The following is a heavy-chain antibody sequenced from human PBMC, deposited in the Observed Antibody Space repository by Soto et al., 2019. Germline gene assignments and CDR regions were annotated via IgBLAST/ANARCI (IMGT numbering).Heavy chain of an antibody. CDR1: NGSLSSSRW. CDR3: ARNHYDGYDFEY. CDR2: VAENGYI. Sequence: QAQLQESGPGLVRPSETLSLSCSVSNGSLSSSRWWSWVRQSPGKGLEWIGEVAENGYIHCIPSLKSRLAISLDWSRNRSSLRLTSVTAADTALYYWARNHYDGYDFEYWGQGALVTVSS. V-gene: IGHV4-4*02. D-gene: IGHD5-12*01. J-gene: IGHJ4*02.